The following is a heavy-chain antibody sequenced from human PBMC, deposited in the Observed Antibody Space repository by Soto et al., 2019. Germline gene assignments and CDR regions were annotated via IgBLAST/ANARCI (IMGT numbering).Heavy chain of an antibody. Sequence: QVQLVESGGGVVQPGRSLRLSCAASGFTFSSYGMHWVRQAPGKGLEWVAVISYEGSNKYYADSVKGRFTISRDNSKNTLYLQMNSLRAEDTAVYYCAKDVDWNSYFDYWGQGTLVTVSS. CDR1: GFTFSSYG. D-gene: IGHD1-1*01. J-gene: IGHJ4*02. CDR2: ISYEGSNK. V-gene: IGHV3-30*18. CDR3: AKDVDWNSYFDY.